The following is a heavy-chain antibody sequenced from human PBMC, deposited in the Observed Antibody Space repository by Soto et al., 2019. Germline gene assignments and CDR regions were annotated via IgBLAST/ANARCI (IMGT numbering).Heavy chain of an antibody. Sequence: SETLSLTCTVSGGSVSSSSYYWGWVRQPPGKGLEWIGSVYYSGSTYYNPSLESRVTISVDTSKNQFSLKPSPVTAADTAVYYCARGYSGSGTNDYWGQGTLVTVSS. CDR3: ARGYSGSGTNDY. D-gene: IGHD3-10*01. J-gene: IGHJ4*02. CDR2: VYYSGST. V-gene: IGHV4-39*07. CDR1: GGSVSSSSYY.